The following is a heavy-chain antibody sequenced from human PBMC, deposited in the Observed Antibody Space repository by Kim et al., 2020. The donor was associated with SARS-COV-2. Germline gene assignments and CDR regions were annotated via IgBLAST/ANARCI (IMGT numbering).Heavy chain of an antibody. V-gene: IGHV7-4-1*02. CDR2: INTNTGNP. CDR3: ARDFTGITMIVVPRPDV. Sequence: ASVKVSCKASGYTFTSYAMNWVRQAPGQGLEWMGWINTNTGNPTYAQGFTGRFVFSLDTSVSTAYLQISSLKAEDTAVYYCARDFTGITMIVVPRPDVWGQGTTVTVSS. D-gene: IGHD3-22*01. J-gene: IGHJ6*02. CDR1: GYTFTSYA.